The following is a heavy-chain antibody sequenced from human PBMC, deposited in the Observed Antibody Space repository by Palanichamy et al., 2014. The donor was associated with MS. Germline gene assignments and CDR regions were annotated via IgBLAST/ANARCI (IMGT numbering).Heavy chain of an antibody. V-gene: IGHV1-3*01. J-gene: IGHJ6*02. CDR1: GYTFTSYT. CDR2: ITAGNGNT. CDR3: AVQLWTNGMDV. Sequence: QVQLVQSGAEVKKPGASVKVSCKASGYTFTSYTMHWVRQAPGQRPEWMGWITAGNGNTKYSQKFQGRVTITRDTSASTAYMELSSLRSEDTAVYYCAVQLWTNGMDVWGQGTTVTVSS. D-gene: IGHD5-18*01.